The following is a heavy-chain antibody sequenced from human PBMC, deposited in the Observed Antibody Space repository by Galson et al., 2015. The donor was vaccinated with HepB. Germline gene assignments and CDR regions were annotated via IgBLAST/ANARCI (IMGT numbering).Heavy chain of an antibody. Sequence: SLRLSCAASGFTFSSYAMSWVRQAPGKGLEWVSAISGSGGSTYYADSVKGRFTISRVNSKNTLYLQMNSLRAEDTAVYYCAKDLEHEGATPFDYWGQGTLVTVSS. V-gene: IGHV3-23*01. CDR1: GFTFSSYA. CDR3: AKDLEHEGATPFDY. D-gene: IGHD1-26*01. J-gene: IGHJ4*02. CDR2: ISGSGGST.